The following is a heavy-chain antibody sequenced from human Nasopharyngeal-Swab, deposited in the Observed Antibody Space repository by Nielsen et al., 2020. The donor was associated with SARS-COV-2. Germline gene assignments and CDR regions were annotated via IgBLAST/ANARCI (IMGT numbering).Heavy chain of an antibody. J-gene: IGHJ4*02. V-gene: IGHV3-33*08. CDR1: GFTFSSYW. D-gene: IGHD6-19*01. Sequence: GESLKISCAASGFTFSSYWMSWVRQAPGKGLEWVAVIWYDGSNKYYADSVKGRFTISRDNSKNTLYLQMNSLRAEDTAVYYCAREEMVGQWLERGYWGQGTLVTVSS. CDR2: IWYDGSNK. CDR3: AREEMVGQWLERGY.